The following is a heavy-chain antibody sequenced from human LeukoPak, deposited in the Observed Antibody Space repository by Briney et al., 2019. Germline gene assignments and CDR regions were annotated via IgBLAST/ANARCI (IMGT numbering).Heavy chain of an antibody. CDR2: INPNSGTT. CDR3: ARDPSSMVRGVIIWYFDY. CDR1: GYTFTGYY. J-gene: IGHJ4*02. Sequence: GASVKVSCKVSGYTFTGYYLHWVRQAPGQGLEWMGWINPNSGTTHYVQKFQGRVTMTWDTSISSAYMELSSLTSDDTAVYYCARDPSSMVRGVIIWYFDYWGQGTLVTVSS. D-gene: IGHD3-10*01. V-gene: IGHV1-2*02.